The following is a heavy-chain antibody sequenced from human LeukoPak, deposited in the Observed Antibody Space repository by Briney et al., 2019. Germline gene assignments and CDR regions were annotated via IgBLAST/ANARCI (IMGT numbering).Heavy chain of an antibody. CDR1: GGSISSGGYS. D-gene: IGHD6-13*01. V-gene: IGHV4-30-4*07. CDR2: RYYTGNT. Sequence: PSETLSLTCAVSGGSISSGGYSWSWIRQPPGKGLEWIAYRYYTGNTYYNPSLKSRVTISVDTSKNQFSLKLSSVTAADTAMYYCARVLAAAGNNWLDPWGQGTLVTVSS. J-gene: IGHJ5*02. CDR3: ARVLAAAGNNWLDP.